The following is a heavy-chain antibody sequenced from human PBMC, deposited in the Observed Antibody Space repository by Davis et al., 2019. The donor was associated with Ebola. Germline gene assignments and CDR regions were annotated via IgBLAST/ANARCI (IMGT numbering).Heavy chain of an antibody. CDR2: ISGSGGST. J-gene: IGHJ6*02. CDR3: ARELGVVSYYYYYGMDV. Sequence: GESLKISCAASGFTFSSYAMSWVRQAPGKGLEWVSAISGSGGSTYYADSVKGRFTISRDNSRNTLYLQMNSLRAEDTAVYYCARELGVVSYYYYYGMDVWGQGTTVTVSS. CDR1: GFTFSSYA. V-gene: IGHV3-23*01. D-gene: IGHD3-3*01.